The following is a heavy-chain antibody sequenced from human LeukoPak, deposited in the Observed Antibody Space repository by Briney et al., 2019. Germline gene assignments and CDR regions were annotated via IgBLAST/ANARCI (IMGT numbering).Heavy chain of an antibody. D-gene: IGHD1-1*01. CDR3: ARERGKDLSPRLRRPQYFDY. CDR2: INQSGIT. CDR1: GGSFSAYY. J-gene: IGHJ4*02. Sequence: SETLSLTCAVYGGSFSAYYWSWIRQPPGEGLEWIGEINQSGITNYNPSLKSRVTISADTSKNQFSLKLSSVTAADTAVYYCARERGKDLSPRLRRPQYFDYWGQGTLLTVPS. V-gene: IGHV4-34*01.